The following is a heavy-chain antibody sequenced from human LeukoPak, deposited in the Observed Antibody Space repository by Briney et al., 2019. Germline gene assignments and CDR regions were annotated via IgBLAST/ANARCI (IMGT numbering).Heavy chain of an antibody. J-gene: IGHJ3*02. D-gene: IGHD2-15*01. V-gene: IGHV1-8*01. CDR1: GYRFTSYD. CDR2: MNPNSGNT. Sequence: ASVTVSCKASGYRFTSYDINWVRQATGQGLEWMGWMNPNSGNTGYAQKFQGRVTMTRSTSISTAYMELSSLRSEDTAVYYCARGWGYCSGGSCSYDAFDIWGQGTMVTVSS. CDR3: ARGWGYCSGGSCSYDAFDI.